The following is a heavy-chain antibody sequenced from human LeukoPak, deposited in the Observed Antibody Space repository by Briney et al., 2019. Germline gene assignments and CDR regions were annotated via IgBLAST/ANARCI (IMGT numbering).Heavy chain of an antibody. CDR3: ARLRTQVGSTSQEGWFDP. CDR1: GIPVAANY. V-gene: IGHV3-53*01. D-gene: IGHD2-2*01. J-gene: IGHJ5*02. Sequence: GGSLRLSCAASGIPVAANYMAWVRQAPGKGLEFVSVLYTGGGTDYVDSVKGRFTISRDNSKNTVYLQMNTLRPEDAAMYFCARLRTQVGSTSQEGWFDPWGQGTLVTVSS. CDR2: LYTGGGT.